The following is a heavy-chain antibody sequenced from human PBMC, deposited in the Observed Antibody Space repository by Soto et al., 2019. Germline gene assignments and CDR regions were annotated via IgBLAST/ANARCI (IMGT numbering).Heavy chain of an antibody. D-gene: IGHD6-13*01. V-gene: IGHV1-69*01. CDR1: GYTFTSYY. J-gene: IGHJ6*02. CDR2: IIPIFGTA. Sequence: QVQLVQSGAEVKKPGASVKVSCKASGYTFTSYYMHWVRQAPGQGLEWMGGIIPIFGTANYAQKFQGRVTITADESTSTAYMELSSLRSEDTAVYYCAREVAAAGNYYYYYYGMDVWGQGTTVTVSS. CDR3: AREVAAAGNYYYYYYGMDV.